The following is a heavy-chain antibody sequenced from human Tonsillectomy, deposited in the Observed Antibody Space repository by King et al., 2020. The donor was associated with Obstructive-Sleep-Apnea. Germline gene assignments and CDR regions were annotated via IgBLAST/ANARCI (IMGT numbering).Heavy chain of an antibody. Sequence: EVQLVPSGAEVTQPGESLKISCQGSGYSFTSYWIGWVRQMPGKGLEWMGIIYPGDSDTRYSPSFQGQVTISADKSISTAYLQWSSLKASDTAMYYCARQEGYCSSTSCYVYFDYWGQGTLVTVSS. V-gene: IGHV5-51*01. CDR2: IYPGDSDT. CDR1: GYSFTSYW. D-gene: IGHD2-2*01. J-gene: IGHJ4*02. CDR3: ARQEGYCSSTSCYVYFDY.